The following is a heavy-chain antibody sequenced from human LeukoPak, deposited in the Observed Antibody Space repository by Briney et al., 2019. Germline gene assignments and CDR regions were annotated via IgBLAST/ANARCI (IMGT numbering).Heavy chain of an antibody. Sequence: GGSLRLSCAASGFTFSSCGFNWVRQAPGKGLEWVSSIGPTGTNRYYADSVRGRFTISRDSAKNSMYLQMDSLRDEDTAVYYCATETIGRHYDYWGQGTLLTVSS. V-gene: IGHV3-21*01. CDR3: ATETIGRHYDY. D-gene: IGHD1-14*01. CDR1: GFTFSSCG. J-gene: IGHJ4*02. CDR2: IGPTGTNR.